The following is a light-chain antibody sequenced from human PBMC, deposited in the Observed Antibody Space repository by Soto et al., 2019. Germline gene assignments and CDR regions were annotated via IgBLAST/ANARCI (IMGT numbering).Light chain of an antibody. CDR1: QSVSSSY. CDR3: QQYGRASWT. Sequence: EIVLTQSPGTLSLSPGERATLSCRASQSVSSSYLAWYQQKPGQAPRLLIYETSTRATGIPDRFSGSGSGTDFTLTISSLEPEDFALYYCQQYGRASWTFGQGTKVEIK. V-gene: IGKV3-20*01. CDR2: ETS. J-gene: IGKJ1*01.